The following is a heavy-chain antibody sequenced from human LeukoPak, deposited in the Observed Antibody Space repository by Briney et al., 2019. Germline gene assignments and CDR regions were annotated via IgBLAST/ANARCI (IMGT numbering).Heavy chain of an antibody. CDR2: INWNGGST. J-gene: IGHJ6*03. CDR3: ARRRRTTVTTGYYYYMDV. Sequence: PGGSLRLSCAVSGITLSNYGMSWVRQAPGKGLEWVSGINWNGGSTGYADSVKGRFTISRDNAKNSLYLQMNSLRAEDTALYYCARRRRTTVTTGYYYYMDVWGKGTTVTVSS. CDR1: GITLSNYG. D-gene: IGHD4-17*01. V-gene: IGHV3-20*04.